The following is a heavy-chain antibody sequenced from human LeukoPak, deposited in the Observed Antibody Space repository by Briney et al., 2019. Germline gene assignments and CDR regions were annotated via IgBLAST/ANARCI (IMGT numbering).Heavy chain of an antibody. J-gene: IGHJ4*02. CDR1: GYSFTTHW. CDR2: IYPRDSDT. D-gene: IGHD1-26*01. Sequence: GESLKISCQGSGYSFTTHWIAWVRQMPGKGLEWIGIIYPRDSDTRYSPSFQGQVTISADKSISTAYLQWSSLKASDTAMYYCARRRDLYSGSYYPFDYWGQGTLVTVSS. CDR3: ARRRDLYSGSYYPFDY. V-gene: IGHV5-51*01.